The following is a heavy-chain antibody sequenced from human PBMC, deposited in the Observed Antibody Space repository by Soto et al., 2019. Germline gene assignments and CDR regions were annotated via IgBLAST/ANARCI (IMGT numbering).Heavy chain of an antibody. V-gene: IGHV2-5*02. Sequence: QITLKESGPTLVKPTQTLTLTCTFSGFSLSTSGVGVGWIRQPPGKALEWLALIYWDDDKRYSPSLKSRLTITKDTSKNQVVLTMTNIDPVDTATYYCAHSGGGSGSYSLGSLDYWGQGTLVTVSS. CDR1: GFSLSTSGVG. J-gene: IGHJ4*02. D-gene: IGHD3-10*01. CDR3: AHSGGGSGSYSLGSLDY. CDR2: IYWDDDK.